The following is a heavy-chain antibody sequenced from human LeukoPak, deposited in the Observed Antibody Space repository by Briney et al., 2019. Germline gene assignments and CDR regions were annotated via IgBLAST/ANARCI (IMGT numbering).Heavy chain of an antibody. Sequence: GGSLRLSCAASGFTFSSYAMSWVRQAPGKGLEWVSAISGSGGSTYYADSVKGRFTISRDNSKNTLYLQMNSLRAEDTAVYYCATTAYDILTGYPDYWGQGTLVTVSS. CDR3: ATTAYDILTGYPDY. CDR1: GFTFSSYA. CDR2: ISGSGGST. D-gene: IGHD3-9*01. V-gene: IGHV3-23*01. J-gene: IGHJ4*02.